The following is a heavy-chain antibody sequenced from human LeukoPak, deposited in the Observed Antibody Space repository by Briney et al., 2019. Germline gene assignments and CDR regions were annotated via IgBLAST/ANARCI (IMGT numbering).Heavy chain of an antibody. Sequence: PGGSLRLSCAASGFTFSSYAMSWVRQAPGKGLEWVSYISSSGSTIYYADSVKGRFTISRDNAKNSLYLQMNSLRAEDTAVYYCAGDLSGGTVLLWFREHPSTYYFDYWGQGTLVTVSS. CDR1: GFTFSSYA. V-gene: IGHV3-48*03. J-gene: IGHJ4*02. CDR3: AGDLSGGTVLLWFREHPSTYYFDY. CDR2: ISSSGSTI. D-gene: IGHD3-10*01.